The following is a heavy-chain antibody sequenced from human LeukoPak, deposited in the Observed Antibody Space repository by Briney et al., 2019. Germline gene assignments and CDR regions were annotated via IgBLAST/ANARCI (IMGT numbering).Heavy chain of an antibody. Sequence: GGSLRLSCAASGFTVSSNYMSWVRQAPGKGLEWVSSISSSSSYIYYADSVKGRFTISRDNAKNSLYLQMNSLRAEDTAVYYCARVTRATVTPYYMDVWGKGTTVTVSS. J-gene: IGHJ6*03. CDR3: ARVTRATVTPYYMDV. V-gene: IGHV3-21*01. CDR2: ISSSSSYI. CDR1: GFTVSSNY. D-gene: IGHD4-11*01.